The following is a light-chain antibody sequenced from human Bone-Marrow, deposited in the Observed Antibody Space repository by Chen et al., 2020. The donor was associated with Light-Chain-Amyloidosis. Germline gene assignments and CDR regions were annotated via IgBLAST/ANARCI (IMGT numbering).Light chain of an antibody. Sequence: QSALTQPASVSGSPGQSITISCTGTSSDVGGDNHVSWYQQYPDKAPKLMIYEVTNRPSWVPDRFSGSKSDNTASLTISGLQNEDEADYFCSSYTITNTLVFGSGTRVTVL. CDR2: EVT. CDR3: SSYTITNTLV. V-gene: IGLV2-14*01. CDR1: SSDVGGDNH. J-gene: IGLJ1*01.